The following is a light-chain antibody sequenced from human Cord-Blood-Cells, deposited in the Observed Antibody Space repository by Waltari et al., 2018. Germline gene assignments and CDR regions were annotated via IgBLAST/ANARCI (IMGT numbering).Light chain of an antibody. V-gene: IGLV3-1*01. CDR3: QACDSSTYV. J-gene: IGLJ1*01. Sequence: SYELTQPPSVSVSPGQTASITCSGDKLGDKYACWYQQKPGQSPVLVIYQDSKRPSGIPGRFSGSNSGNTATLTISGTQSMDEADYYCQACDSSTYVFGTGTKVTVL. CDR1: KLGDKY. CDR2: QDS.